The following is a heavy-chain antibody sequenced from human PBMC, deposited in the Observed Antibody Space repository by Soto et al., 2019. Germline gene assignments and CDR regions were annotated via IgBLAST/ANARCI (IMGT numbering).Heavy chain of an antibody. CDR3: AMVSAFDFWSGHFVFGWFDS. J-gene: IGHJ5*01. V-gene: IGHV3-23*01. Sequence: EVCLLESGGDFVQPGGSLRLACTASGFTFDTHAMAWVRQAPGKGLEWVTSISATGFSKYHADSVRDRITISRDNSKNTVYLHMNILRAEDTAVYHCAMVSAFDFWSGHFVFGWFDSWGQGTQVTVSS. CDR1: GFTFDTHA. D-gene: IGHD3-3*01. CDR2: ISATGFSK.